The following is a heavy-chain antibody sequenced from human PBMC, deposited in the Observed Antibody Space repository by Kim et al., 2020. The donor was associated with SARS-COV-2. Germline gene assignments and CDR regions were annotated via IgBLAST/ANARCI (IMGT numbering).Heavy chain of an antibody. J-gene: IGHJ4*02. V-gene: IGHV5-51*01. Sequence: IYSPSFQGQVTISADKAISTAYLHWSSLKASDTAMYYCARQRGTNRFADYWGQGTLVTVSS. CDR3: ARQRGTNRFADY. D-gene: IGHD2-2*01.